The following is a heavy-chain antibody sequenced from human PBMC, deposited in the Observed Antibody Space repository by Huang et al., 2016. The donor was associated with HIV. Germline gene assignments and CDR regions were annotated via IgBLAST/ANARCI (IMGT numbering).Heavy chain of an antibody. CDR1: GYTFTDYY. V-gene: IGHV1-46*01. J-gene: IGHJ1*01. Sequence: QVQLVQSGAEVKKPGASVKVSCTASGYTFTDYYMPWVRRAPGQGREWRGIMNPSGGDTSYAQKFQGRVTMTRDTSTRTFYMDLSSLRSEDTAVYYCARDPRPTVTASGGYFQHWGQGALVTVSS. CDR2: MNPSGGDT. CDR3: ARDPRPTVTASGGYFQH. D-gene: IGHD4-17*01.